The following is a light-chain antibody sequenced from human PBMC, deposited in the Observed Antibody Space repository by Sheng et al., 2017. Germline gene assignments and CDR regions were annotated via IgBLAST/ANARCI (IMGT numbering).Light chain of an antibody. J-gene: IGKJ4*01. V-gene: IGKV1-13*02. CDR2: DAS. CDR1: GHYNF. Sequence: IQLTQSPSSLSASVGRQGHHHLPDKSGHYNFFSLYQQKPGKAPELLIYDASTLEGGVPHRGSAAVDLGQISLSTISSLQPGDFATYYCQQFSRYPLTFGGGTKVEIK. CDR3: QQFSRYPLT.